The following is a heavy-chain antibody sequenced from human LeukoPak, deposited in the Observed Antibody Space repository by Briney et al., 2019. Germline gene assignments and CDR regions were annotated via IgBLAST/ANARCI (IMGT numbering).Heavy chain of an antibody. CDR2: IYHSGST. J-gene: IGHJ5*02. D-gene: IGHD2-2*01. Sequence: SETLSLTCAVSGYSISSGYYRGWIRQPPGKGLEWIGSIYHSGSTYYNPSLKSRVTISVDTSKSQFSLKLSSVTAADTAVYYCARGSTSCCYGNWFDPWGQGTLATVSS. CDR3: ARGSTSCCYGNWFDP. V-gene: IGHV4-38-2*01. CDR1: GYSISSGYY.